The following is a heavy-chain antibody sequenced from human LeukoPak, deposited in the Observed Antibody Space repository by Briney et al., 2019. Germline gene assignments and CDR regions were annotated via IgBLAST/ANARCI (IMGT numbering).Heavy chain of an antibody. J-gene: IGHJ4*02. CDR3: ARAVRHIVVVPAANQAYYFDY. D-gene: IGHD2-2*01. V-gene: IGHV1-8*01. CDR2: MNPNSGNT. CDR1: GYTFTSYD. Sequence: ASVKVSCRASGYTFTSYDINWVRQATGQGLEWMGWMNPNSGNTGYAQKFQGRVTMTRNTSISTAYMELSSLRSEDTAVYYCARAVRHIVVVPAANQAYYFDYWGQGTLVTVSS.